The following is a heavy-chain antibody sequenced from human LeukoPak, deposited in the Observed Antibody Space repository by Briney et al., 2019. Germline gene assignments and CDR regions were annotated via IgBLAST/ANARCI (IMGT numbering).Heavy chain of an antibody. CDR1: GNYW. CDR2: INSDGSWT. J-gene: IGHJ4*02. Sequence: GGSLRLSCAASGNYWMHWVRQAPGMGLVWVSHINSDGSWTGYADSVKGRFTISKDNAKNTVYLQMNNLRAEDTAVYYCVSFYETYWGRGTLVTVSS. D-gene: IGHD2-2*01. V-gene: IGHV3-74*01. CDR3: VSFYETY.